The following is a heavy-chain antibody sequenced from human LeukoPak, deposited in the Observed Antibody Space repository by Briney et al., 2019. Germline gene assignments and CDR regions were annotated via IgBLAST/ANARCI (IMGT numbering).Heavy chain of an antibody. J-gene: IGHJ6*03. CDR1: GYTFTIYD. D-gene: IGHD6-13*01. CDR3: ARGVGGGEQQLQGPRYYYYMDV. CDR2: MNPKSGKT. V-gene: IGHV1-8*01. Sequence: ASVTVSFTASGYTFTIYDINWVRQAPGQGLEWMGWMNPKSGKTGYSQKFQGRVTMTRNTSISTAYMGLSSLRSEDTAVYYCARGVGGGEQQLQGPRYYYYMDVWGKGTTVTVSS.